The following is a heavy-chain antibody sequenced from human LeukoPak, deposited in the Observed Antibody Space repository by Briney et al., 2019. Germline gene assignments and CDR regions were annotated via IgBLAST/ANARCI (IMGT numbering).Heavy chain of an antibody. Sequence: GGSLRLSCVASGVTLSNYAMSWARQAPGKGLEWVANIKQDGSKKSYVDSVKGRFTISRDNAKNSLYLQMNSLRTEDTAIYYCTRVGYIDEGIDYWGQGTLVTVSS. CDR1: GVTLSNYA. V-gene: IGHV3-7*04. CDR3: TRVGYIDEGIDY. CDR2: IKQDGSKK. D-gene: IGHD5-24*01. J-gene: IGHJ4*02.